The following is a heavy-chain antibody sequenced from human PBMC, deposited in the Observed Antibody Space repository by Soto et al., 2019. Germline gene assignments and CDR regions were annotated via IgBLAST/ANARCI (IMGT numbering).Heavy chain of an antibody. CDR3: AIADGNWNPYIWYYGMDV. V-gene: IGHV1-2*02. D-gene: IGHD1-1*01. Sequence: QVQLVQSGAEVKKPGASVKVSCKASGYTFTGYYMHWVRQAPGQGLEWMGWINPNSGGTNYAQKFQGRVTMTRDTPISTAYMELSRLRSDDMAVDYCAIADGNWNPYIWYYGMDVWGQGTTVTVSS. CDR2: INPNSGGT. J-gene: IGHJ6*02. CDR1: GYTFTGYY.